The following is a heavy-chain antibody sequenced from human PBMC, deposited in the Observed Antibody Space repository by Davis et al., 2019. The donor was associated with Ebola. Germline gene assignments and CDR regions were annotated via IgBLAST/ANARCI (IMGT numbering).Heavy chain of an antibody. Sequence: SETLSLTCTVSGGSISSYYWSWIRQHPGKGLEWIGYIYYSGSTYYNPSLKSRVTISVDTSKNQFSLKLSSVTAADTAVYYCASGVLRYFDWLIDYWGQGTLVTVSS. CDR2: IYYSGST. V-gene: IGHV4-59*06. CDR1: GGSISSYY. CDR3: ASGVLRYFDWLIDY. J-gene: IGHJ4*02. D-gene: IGHD3-9*01.